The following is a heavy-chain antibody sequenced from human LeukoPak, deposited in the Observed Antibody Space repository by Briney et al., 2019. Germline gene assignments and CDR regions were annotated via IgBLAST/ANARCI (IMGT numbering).Heavy chain of an antibody. CDR1: GFSLTTSGVG. J-gene: IGHJ4*02. CDR3: AHKVYYALGSLGDSFDH. D-gene: IGHD3-10*01. CDR2: IYWDDDK. Sequence: SGPTLVNPTQTLTLTCTFSGFSLTTSGVGVGWIRQPPGKALEWLAVIYWDDDKRYSPSLKSRLTITKDTSKNQVVLTMTNMDPVDTATYFCAHKVYYALGSLGDSFDHWGQGTLVTVSS. V-gene: IGHV2-5*02.